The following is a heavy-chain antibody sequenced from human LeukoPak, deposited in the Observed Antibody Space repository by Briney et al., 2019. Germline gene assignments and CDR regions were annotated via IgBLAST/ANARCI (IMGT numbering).Heavy chain of an antibody. CDR3: ARSGIVGATVFGAFDI. CDR1: GFTVSSNY. Sequence: GGSLRLSCAASGFTVSSNYMSWVRQAPGKGLEWVSVIYSGGSTYYADSVKGRFTISRDNSKNTLYLQMNSQRAEDTAVYYCARSGIVGATVFGAFDIWGQGTMVTASS. CDR2: IYSGGST. V-gene: IGHV3-66*02. D-gene: IGHD1-26*01. J-gene: IGHJ3*02.